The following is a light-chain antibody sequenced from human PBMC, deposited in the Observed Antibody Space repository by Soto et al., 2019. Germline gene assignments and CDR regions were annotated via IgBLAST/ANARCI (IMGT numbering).Light chain of an antibody. CDR2: HAS. V-gene: IGKV1-6*01. Sequence: AIQMTQSPSSLSASVGDRVTITCRASRGVGNDLGWYQQKPGKAPKLLIYHASTLQSGVPSRFSGSGSGTDFTLTISSLQAEDFATYYCLQDSDNPLTFGGGTKVGIK. J-gene: IGKJ4*01. CDR3: LQDSDNPLT. CDR1: RGVGND.